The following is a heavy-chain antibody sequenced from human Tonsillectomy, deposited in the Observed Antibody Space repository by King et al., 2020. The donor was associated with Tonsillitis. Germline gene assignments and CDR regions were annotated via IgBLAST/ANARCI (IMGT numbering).Heavy chain of an antibody. CDR2: IYPNSGGT. V-gene: IGHV1-2*02. Sequence: VQLVQSGAEVKKPGASVKVSCKASGYTFTGYYIHWVRQAPGQGLEWMGWIYPNSGGTNYAQKFQGRVTMTRDTSISTAYMELSGLRSDDTAMYYCATDYVIGGGDCCDPNCYGMDVWGQGTTVTVSS. J-gene: IGHJ6*02. CDR1: GYTFTGYY. CDR3: ATDYVIGGGDCCDPNCYGMDV. D-gene: IGHD2-21*02.